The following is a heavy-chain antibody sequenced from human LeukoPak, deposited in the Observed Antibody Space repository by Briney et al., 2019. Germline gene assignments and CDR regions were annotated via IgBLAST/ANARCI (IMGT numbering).Heavy chain of an antibody. CDR1: GGSISSSNW. D-gene: IGHD3-10*01. J-gene: IGHJ4*02. CDR2: ISRSGST. Sequence: SETLSLTCAVSGGSISSSNWWSGVRQPPGKGXXXXXXISRSGSTNYNPSLKSRVTISVDKSKNQFSLKLSSVTAADTAVYYCATRYGSGRYYNGPIDYWGQGTLVTVSS. CDR3: ATRYGSGRYYNGPIDY. V-gene: IGHV4-4*02.